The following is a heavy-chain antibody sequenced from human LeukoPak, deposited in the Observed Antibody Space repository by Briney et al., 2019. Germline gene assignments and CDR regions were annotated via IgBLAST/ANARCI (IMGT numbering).Heavy chain of an antibody. CDR2: ISAYNGNT. J-gene: IGHJ6*02. CDR1: GYTLTSYG. Sequence: ASVKVSCKASGYTLTSYGISWVRQAPGQGLEWMGWISAYNGNTNYAQKLQGRVTMTTDTSTSTASMELRSLRSDDTAVYYCARDGLLYSSGWYFYYGMDVWGQGTTVTVSS. CDR3: ARDGLLYSSGWYFYYGMDV. D-gene: IGHD6-19*01. V-gene: IGHV1-18*01.